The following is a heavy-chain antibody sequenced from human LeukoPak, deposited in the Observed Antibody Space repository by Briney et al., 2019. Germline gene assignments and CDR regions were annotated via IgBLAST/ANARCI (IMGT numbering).Heavy chain of an antibody. CDR1: GGTFSSYA. D-gene: IGHD5-12*01. CDR2: IIPILGIA. CDR3: ARGIVATIEYYFDY. Sequence: SVKVSCKASGGTFSSYAISWVRQAPGQGLEWMGRIIPILGIANYAQKFQGRVTITADESTSTAYMELSSLRSEDTAVYYCARGIVATIEYYFDYWGQGTLVTVSS. J-gene: IGHJ4*02. V-gene: IGHV1-69*04.